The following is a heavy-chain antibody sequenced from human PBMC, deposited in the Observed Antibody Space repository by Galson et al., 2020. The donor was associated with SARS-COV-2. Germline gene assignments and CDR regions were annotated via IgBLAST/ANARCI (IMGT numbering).Heavy chain of an antibody. J-gene: IGHJ3*02. CDR2: ISYDGRNK. CDR1: GFTFSSYG. Sequence: GESLKISCAASGFTFSSYGMHWVRQAPGKGLEWVAVISYDGRNKYYADSVKGRFTISRDNSKNTLYLQMNSLRAEETAVYYCAKDFVLLWFGEPNAFDIWGQGTMVTVSS. CDR3: AKDFVLLWFGEPNAFDI. D-gene: IGHD3-10*01. V-gene: IGHV3-30*18.